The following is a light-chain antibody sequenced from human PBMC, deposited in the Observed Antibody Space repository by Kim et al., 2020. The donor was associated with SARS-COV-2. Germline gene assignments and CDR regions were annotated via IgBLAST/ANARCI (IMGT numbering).Light chain of an antibody. Sequence: ASVGDRVTITCRASQGISSSLAWYQQKPGKPPKLRIYDASSVESGVPSRFSGSGSGTDFTLTIRRLQPEDFATYYCQQSNNYPIAFGQGTRLEIK. CDR2: DAS. CDR1: QGISSS. V-gene: IGKV1D-13*01. J-gene: IGKJ5*01. CDR3: QQSNNYPIA.